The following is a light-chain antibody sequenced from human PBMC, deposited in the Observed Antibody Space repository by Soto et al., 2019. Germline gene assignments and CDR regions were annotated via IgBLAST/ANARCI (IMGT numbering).Light chain of an antibody. V-gene: IGKV3-20*01. Sequence: PGTHSFGAGKIGRPSCRARQSVSSSYLAWYQQKPGQAPRLLIYGASSRAPAIPDRLSGTGAGTDLTLRITRLEPQDLAVYYCQTYIKWPITFGQGTRLEIK. CDR2: GAS. CDR1: QSVSSSY. J-gene: IGKJ5*01. CDR3: QTYIKWPIT.